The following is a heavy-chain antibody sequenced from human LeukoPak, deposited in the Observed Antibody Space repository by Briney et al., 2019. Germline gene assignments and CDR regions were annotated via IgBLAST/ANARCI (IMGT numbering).Heavy chain of an antibody. V-gene: IGHV3-NL1*01. CDR1: GFTFSSYG. J-gene: IGHJ4*02. D-gene: IGHD6-13*01. Sequence: GGSLRLSCAASGFTFSSYGMHWVRQAPGKGLQWVSVINDAGDTTFYADSVQGRFTISRDNSKDTLYLQMNSLRAEDTAVYYCAKENFRIAAAGTFDYWGQGTLVTVSS. CDR3: AKENFRIAAAGTFDY. CDR2: INDAGDTT.